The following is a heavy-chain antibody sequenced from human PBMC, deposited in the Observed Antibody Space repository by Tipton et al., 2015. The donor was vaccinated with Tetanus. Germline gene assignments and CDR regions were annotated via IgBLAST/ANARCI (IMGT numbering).Heavy chain of an antibody. CDR1: GGSISSGGYY. V-gene: IGHV4-31*03. D-gene: IGHD1-26*01. J-gene: IGHJ4*02. Sequence: TLSLTCTVSGGSISSGGYYWSWIRQHPGKGLEWIGDIYYRGSTYYNPPLKSRVTISVDTSKNQFSLKLNSVTAADTAVYYCARDQARGARGWNYFDYWGQGTLVTVSS. CDR2: IYYRGST. CDR3: ARDQARGARGWNYFDY.